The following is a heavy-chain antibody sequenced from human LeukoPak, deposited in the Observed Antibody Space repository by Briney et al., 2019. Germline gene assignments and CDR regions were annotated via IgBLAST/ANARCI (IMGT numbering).Heavy chain of an antibody. D-gene: IGHD2-15*01. J-gene: IGHJ4*02. CDR1: GFTFSSYS. CDR2: ISSSSSTI. CDR3: ARDPGGRVVVAATANFDY. Sequence: PGGSLRLSCAASGFTFSSYSMNWVRQAPGKGLEWVSYISSSSSTIYYADSVKGRFTISRDNAKNSLYLQMNSLRAEDTAVYYCARDPGGRVVVAATANFDYWGQGTLVTVSS. V-gene: IGHV3-48*04.